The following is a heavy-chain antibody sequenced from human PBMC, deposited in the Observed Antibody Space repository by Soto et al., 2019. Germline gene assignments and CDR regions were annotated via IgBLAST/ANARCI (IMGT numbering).Heavy chain of an antibody. D-gene: IGHD3-3*01. CDR1: GYNFTSYW. CDR2: IDPTDSFT. J-gene: IGHJ6*02. Sequence: GESLKISCKGSGYNFTSYWIIWVRQMPGKGLEWMGNIDPTDSFTNYSPSFQGHVTISTDKSMSTAYLQWGTLKASDTAMYYCARRGYDFWSGLDVWGQGTTVTGSS. V-gene: IGHV5-10-1*01. CDR3: ARRGYDFWSGLDV.